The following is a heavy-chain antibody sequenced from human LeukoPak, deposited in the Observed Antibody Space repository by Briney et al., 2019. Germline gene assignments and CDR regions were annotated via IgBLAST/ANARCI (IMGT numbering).Heavy chain of an antibody. J-gene: IGHJ3*02. CDR2: ISGSGGST. CDR1: GFTFSSYA. Sequence: GGSLRLSCAASGFTFSSYAMSWVRQAPGKGLEWVSAISGSGGSTYYADSVKGRFTISRDNSKNTLYLQMNSLRAEDTAVYYCAKTRRRVTFGGVIGHDAFDIRGQGTMVTVSS. V-gene: IGHV3-23*01. D-gene: IGHD3-16*02. CDR3: AKTRRRVTFGGVIGHDAFDI.